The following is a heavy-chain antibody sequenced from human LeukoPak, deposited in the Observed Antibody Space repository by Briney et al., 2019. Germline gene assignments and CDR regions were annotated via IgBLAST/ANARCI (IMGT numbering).Heavy chain of an antibody. V-gene: IGHV1-2*02. CDR1: GYTFTGYY. J-gene: IGHJ4*02. CDR2: ISPKSGDI. CDR3: ARYLGSGLDY. D-gene: IGHD3-10*01. Sequence: EAPVKVSCKASGYTFTGYYMHWVRQAPGQGLEWMGWISPKSGDIYYAQKFQGRVTMTRDTSINTAYMELGRLTSDDTAVYYCARYLGSGLDYWGQGTLVTVSS.